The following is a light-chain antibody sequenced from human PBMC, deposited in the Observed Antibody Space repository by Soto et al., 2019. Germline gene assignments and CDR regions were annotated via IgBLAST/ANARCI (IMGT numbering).Light chain of an antibody. V-gene: IGKV3-15*01. Sequence: EILMTQSPATLSVSPGERATLSCRASQSVSSNLAWYQQKPGQAPRLLIYGASTRATGIPARLSGSGSGTEFTLTISSPQSEDFAIYYCQHYNNWPVYTFGQGTKLEIK. CDR1: QSVSSN. CDR3: QHYNNWPVYT. J-gene: IGKJ2*01. CDR2: GAS.